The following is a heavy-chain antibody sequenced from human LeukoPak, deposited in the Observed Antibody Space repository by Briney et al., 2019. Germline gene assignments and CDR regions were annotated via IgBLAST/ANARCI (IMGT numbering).Heavy chain of an antibody. J-gene: IGHJ4*02. CDR1: GYTLTSYY. D-gene: IGHD3-3*01. CDR2: INPSSGST. CDR3: ARASITIFGVVSSFDY. Sequence: ASVKVSCKASGYTLTSYYMHWVRQAPGQGLEWMGIINPSSGSTSYAQKLQGRVTMTRDTSTSTVYMELNRLRSDDTALYYCARASITIFGVVSSFDYWGQGTLVTVSS. V-gene: IGHV1-46*04.